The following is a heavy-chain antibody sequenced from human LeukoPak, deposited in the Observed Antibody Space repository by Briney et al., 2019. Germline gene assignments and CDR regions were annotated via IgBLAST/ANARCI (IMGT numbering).Heavy chain of an antibody. CDR2: IKRKIDGETT. D-gene: IGHD1-26*01. Sequence: GVSLRLSCVVSGCTFSNAWMSWVRQAPGKGLEWVARIKRKIDGETTDYAAPVKGKFTISRDDSKNTLLLQMNSLKSEDTAVYHCVIGVGASDTDYWGQGTLVTVSS. V-gene: IGHV3-15*05. CDR3: VIGVGASDTDY. CDR1: GCTFSNAW. J-gene: IGHJ4*02.